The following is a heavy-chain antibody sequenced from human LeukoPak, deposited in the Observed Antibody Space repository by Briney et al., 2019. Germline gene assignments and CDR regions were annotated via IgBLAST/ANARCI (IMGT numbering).Heavy chain of an antibody. J-gene: IGHJ4*02. V-gene: IGHV6-1*01. CDR3: ARAYYDFWSGYCIDY. D-gene: IGHD3-3*01. Sequence: SQTLSLTCAISGDSVSSNSAAWNWIRQSPSRGLEWLGRTYYRSKRYNDYAVSVKSRITINPDTSKNQFSLQLNSVTPEDTAAYYCARAYYDFWSGYCIDYWGQGTLVTVSS. CDR1: GDSVSSNSAA. CDR2: TYYRSKRYN.